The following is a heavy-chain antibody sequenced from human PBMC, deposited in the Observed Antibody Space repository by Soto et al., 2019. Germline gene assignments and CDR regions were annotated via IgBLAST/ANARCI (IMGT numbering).Heavy chain of an antibody. CDR1: GFTVSSNY. CDR3: ARATYYYGSGSYGAFDI. D-gene: IGHD3-10*01. J-gene: IGHJ3*02. V-gene: IGHV3-53*04. CDR2: IYSGGST. Sequence: GGSLRLSCAASGFTVSSNYMSWVRQAPWKGLEWVSVIYSGGSTYYADSVKGRFTISRHNSKNTLYLQMNSLRAEDTAVYYCARATYYYGSGSYGAFDIWGQGTMVTVSS.